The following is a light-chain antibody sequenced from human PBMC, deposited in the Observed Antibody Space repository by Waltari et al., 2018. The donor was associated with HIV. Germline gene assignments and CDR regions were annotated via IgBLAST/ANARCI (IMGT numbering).Light chain of an antibody. Sequence: QSALTPPASVSGSPGQSLTLSCTGTSSDVGRYNYVSWYQHHPGKAPKLLIYEGLKRPSGISNPFSGSHACNTAAPTISWLQAEDEADYYCSSYTINNDYVFGTGTRVTVL. V-gene: IGLV2-14*01. CDR1: SSDVGRYNY. J-gene: IGLJ1*01. CDR2: EGL. CDR3: SSYTINNDYV.